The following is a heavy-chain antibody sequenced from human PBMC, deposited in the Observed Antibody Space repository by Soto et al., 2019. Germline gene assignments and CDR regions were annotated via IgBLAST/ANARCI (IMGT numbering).Heavy chain of an antibody. J-gene: IGHJ6*02. CDR1: GFTFSSYG. Sequence: GGSLRLSCAASGFTFSSYGMHWVRQAPGKGLEWVAVISYDGSNKYYADSVKGRFTISRDNSKNTLYLQMNSLRAEDTAVYYCAKGRVERITIFGVVTNPFLYYYGMDVWGQGTTVTVSS. CDR3: AKGRVERITIFGVVTNPFLYYYGMDV. D-gene: IGHD3-3*01. V-gene: IGHV3-30*18. CDR2: ISYDGSNK.